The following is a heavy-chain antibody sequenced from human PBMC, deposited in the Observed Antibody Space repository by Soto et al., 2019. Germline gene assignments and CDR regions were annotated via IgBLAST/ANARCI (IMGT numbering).Heavy chain of an antibody. D-gene: IGHD3-10*01. Sequence: SETLSLTCTVSGGSISSSSYYWGWIRQPPGKGLEWIGSIYYSGSTYYNPSLKSRVTISVDTSKNQFSLKLSSVTAADTAVYYCARERNDLYYYGSGSSYYYYYGMDVWGQGTTVTVSS. CDR1: GGSISSSSYY. CDR2: IYYSGST. CDR3: ARERNDLYYYGSGSSYYYYYGMDV. V-gene: IGHV4-39*02. J-gene: IGHJ6*02.